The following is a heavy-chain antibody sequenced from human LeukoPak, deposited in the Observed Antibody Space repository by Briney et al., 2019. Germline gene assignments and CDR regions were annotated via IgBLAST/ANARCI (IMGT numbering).Heavy chain of an antibody. CDR3: ARLSGSGSYYMGEDY. V-gene: IGHV5-51*01. D-gene: IGHD3-10*01. CDR1: GYSFTSYW. CDR2: IYPGDSDT. J-gene: IGHJ4*02. Sequence: GESLKISCKGSGYSFTSYWIGWVRQVPGKGLEWMGIIYPGDSDTRYSPSFQGQVTISADKSISTAYLQWSSLKASDTAMYYCARLSGSGSYYMGEDYWGQGTLVTVSS.